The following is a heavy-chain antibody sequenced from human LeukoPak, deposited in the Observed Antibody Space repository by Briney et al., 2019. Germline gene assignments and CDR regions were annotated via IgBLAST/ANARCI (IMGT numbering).Heavy chain of an antibody. V-gene: IGHV4-59*01. Sequence: SETLSLTCTVCGGSIRSYYWTWIRLPPGKGLEWIGYTYDSGYTNYNPSLKSRVTISVDMSKNQFSLKLSSVTAADTAVYYCARVMGSGWTGFDYWGQGTLVTVSS. J-gene: IGHJ4*02. CDR1: GGSIRSYY. CDR2: TYDSGYT. CDR3: ARVMGSGWTGFDY. D-gene: IGHD6-19*01.